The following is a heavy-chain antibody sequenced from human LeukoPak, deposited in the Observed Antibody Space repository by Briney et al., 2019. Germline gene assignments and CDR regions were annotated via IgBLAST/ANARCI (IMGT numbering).Heavy chain of an antibody. Sequence: SETLSLTCTVSGYSISSGFYWGWIRQPPGKGLEWIGSIYHRGSTYYNPSLKGRVTISLDTSKNQFSLKLSSVTAADTAVYYCEIAAAGTGNDYWGQGTLVTVSS. CDR3: EIAAAGTGNDY. D-gene: IGHD6-13*01. CDR2: IYHRGST. CDR1: GYSISSGFY. V-gene: IGHV4-38-2*02. J-gene: IGHJ4*02.